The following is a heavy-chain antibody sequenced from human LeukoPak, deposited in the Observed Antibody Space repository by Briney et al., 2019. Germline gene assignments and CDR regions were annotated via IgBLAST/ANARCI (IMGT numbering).Heavy chain of an antibody. CDR3: AREGVTSSVDY. D-gene: IGHD2-21*02. J-gene: IGHJ4*02. V-gene: IGHV3-7*01. CDR2: IKEDGSRK. CDR1: GFAFNNYW. Sequence: GGSLRLSCAASGFAFNNYWTSWVRQAPGKGLEWLANIKEDGSRKYHVDSVKGRFTISRDNAKKSLFLQMNSLRAEDTAVYYCAREGVTSSVDYWGQGTLVTVSS.